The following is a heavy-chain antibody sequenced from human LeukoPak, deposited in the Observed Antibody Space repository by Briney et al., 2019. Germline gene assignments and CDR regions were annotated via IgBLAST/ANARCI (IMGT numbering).Heavy chain of an antibody. CDR1: GFTFDDYA. Sequence: GGSLRLSCAASGFTFDDYAMHWVRQAPGKGLEWVSGISWSSGSIGYADSVKGRFTISRDNSKNILYLQMDSLTAEDTAVYFCAKRGVVIRVILVGFHKEAYYFDSWGQGALVTVSS. CDR2: ISWSSGSI. CDR3: AKRGVVIRVILVGFHKEAYYFDS. D-gene: IGHD2-21*01. V-gene: IGHV3-9*01. J-gene: IGHJ4*02.